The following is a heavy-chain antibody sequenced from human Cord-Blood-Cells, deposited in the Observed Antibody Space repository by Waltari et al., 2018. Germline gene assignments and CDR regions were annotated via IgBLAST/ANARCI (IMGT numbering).Heavy chain of an antibody. V-gene: IGHV3-30*18. D-gene: IGHD3-22*01. J-gene: IGHJ3*02. CDR1: GFTFSSYG. CDR3: AKVEGGYYDSSGYAFDI. CDR2: ISYDGSNK. Sequence: QVQRVESGGGGGQPGRSLRLSCSAPGFTFSSYGMHWVRQAPGKGLEWVAVISYDGSNKYYADSVKGRFTISRDNSKNTLYLQMNSLRAEDTAVYYCAKVEGGYYDSSGYAFDIWGQGTMVTVSS.